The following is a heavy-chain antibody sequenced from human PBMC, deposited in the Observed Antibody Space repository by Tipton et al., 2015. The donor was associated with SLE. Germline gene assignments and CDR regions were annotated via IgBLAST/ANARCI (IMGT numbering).Heavy chain of an antibody. CDR3: AKDRHDYVWGSYRYFDY. J-gene: IGHJ4*02. CDR2: IRYDGSNK. V-gene: IGHV3-30*02. D-gene: IGHD3-16*02. CDR1: GFTFSSYG. Sequence: SGFTFSSYGMHWVRQAPGKGLEWAAFIRYDGSNKYYADSVKGRFTISRDNSKNTLYLQMNSLRAEDTAVYYCAKDRHDYVWGSYRYFDYWGQGTLVTVSS.